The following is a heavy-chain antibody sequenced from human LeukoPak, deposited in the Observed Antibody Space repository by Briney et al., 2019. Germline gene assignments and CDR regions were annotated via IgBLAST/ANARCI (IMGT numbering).Heavy chain of an antibody. CDR3: AKDPRGSYSRDYYYYMDV. V-gene: IGHV3-33*06. CDR2: IWYDGSNK. Sequence: GGSLRLSCAASGFTFSSYGMHWVRQAPGKGLEWVAVIWYDGSNKYYADSVKGRFTISRDNTKNTLYLQMNSLRAEDAAVYYCAKDPRGSYSRDYYYYMDVWGKGTTVTVSS. D-gene: IGHD1-26*01. J-gene: IGHJ6*03. CDR1: GFTFSSYG.